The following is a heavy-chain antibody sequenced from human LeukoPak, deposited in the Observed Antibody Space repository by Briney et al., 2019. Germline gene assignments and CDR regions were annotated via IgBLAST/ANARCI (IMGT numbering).Heavy chain of an antibody. D-gene: IGHD6-13*01. V-gene: IGHV1-24*01. CDR2: FDPEDGET. J-gene: IGHJ4*02. Sequence: GASVKVSCKVSGYTLTELSMHWVRQAPGKGLEWMGGFDPEDGETIYAQKFQGRVTMTEDTSTDTAYMELSSLRSEDTAVYYCATGLGAPIAAAGRGDYWGQGTLVTVSS. CDR3: ATGLGAPIAAAGRGDY. CDR1: GYTLTELS.